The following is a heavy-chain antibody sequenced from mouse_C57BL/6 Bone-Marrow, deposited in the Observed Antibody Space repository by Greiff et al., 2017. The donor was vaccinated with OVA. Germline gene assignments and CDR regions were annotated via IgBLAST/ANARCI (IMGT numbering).Heavy chain of an antibody. Sequence: EVQGVESGAELVRPGASVKLSCTASGFNIKDDYMHWVKQRPEQGLEWIGWIDPENGDTEYASKFQGKATITADTSSNTAYLQLSSLTSEDTAVYYCTTCYDGYFDYWGQGTTLTVSS. J-gene: IGHJ2*01. CDR2: IDPENGDT. CDR3: TTCYDGYFDY. CDR1: GFNIKDDY. D-gene: IGHD2-3*01. V-gene: IGHV14-4*01.